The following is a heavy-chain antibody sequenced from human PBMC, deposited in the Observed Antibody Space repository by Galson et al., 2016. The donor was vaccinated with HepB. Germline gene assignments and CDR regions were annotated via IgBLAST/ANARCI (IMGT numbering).Heavy chain of an antibody. D-gene: IGHD6-13*01. CDR2: INSDGSYM. CDR3: VSGYSSRRFDF. J-gene: IGHJ4*02. CDR1: DSTLINYW. V-gene: IGHV3-74*01. Sequence: SLRLSCAASDSTLINYWMHWVRQGPGKGLVWVSRINSDGSYMNYADSVKGRFTISRDNAKNTLYLQMNSLRAEDTAVYYCVSGYSSRRFDFWGQGSLVTVSS.